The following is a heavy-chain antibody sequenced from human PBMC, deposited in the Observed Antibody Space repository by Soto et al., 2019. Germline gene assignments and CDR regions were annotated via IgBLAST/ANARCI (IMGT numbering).Heavy chain of an antibody. Sequence: NPSETLSLTCTVSGGSISSYYWSWIRQPPGKGLEWIGYIYYSGSTNYNPSLKSRVTISVDTSKNQFSLKLSSVTAADTAVYYCAKILQYCSSTSCFNWFDPWGQGTLVTVSS. V-gene: IGHV4-59*01. CDR1: GGSISSYY. J-gene: IGHJ5*02. D-gene: IGHD2-2*01. CDR3: AKILQYCSSTSCFNWFDP. CDR2: IYYSGST.